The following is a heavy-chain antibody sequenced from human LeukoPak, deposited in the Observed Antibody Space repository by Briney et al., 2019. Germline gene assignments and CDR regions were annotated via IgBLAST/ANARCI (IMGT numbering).Heavy chain of an antibody. J-gene: IGHJ4*02. D-gene: IGHD6-19*01. CDR3: AREAPGIAVAGTIDY. CDR2: IWYDGSNK. Sequence: PGGSLRLSCAASGFTFSDYYMSWIRQAPGKGLEWVAVIWYDGSNKYYADSVKGRFTISRDNSKNTLYLQMNSLRAEDTAVYYCAREAPGIAVAGTIDYWGQGTLVTVSS. CDR1: GFTFSDYY. V-gene: IGHV3-33*08.